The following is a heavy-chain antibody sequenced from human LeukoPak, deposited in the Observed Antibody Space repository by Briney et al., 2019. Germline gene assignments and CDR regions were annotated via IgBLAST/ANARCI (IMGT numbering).Heavy chain of an antibody. J-gene: IGHJ3*02. V-gene: IGHV3-23*01. CDR3: ARDRGYSDSSGYYSDAFDT. D-gene: IGHD3-22*01. CDR1: GFTFSTYT. Sequence: GGSLRLSCAASGFTFSTYTMSWVRQAPGKGLEWVSGIYGNGGRTFYADSVKGRFTISRDNSKNTVWLQMNSLRAEDTALYYCARDRGYSDSSGYYSDAFDTWGQGTMVTVSS. CDR2: IYGNGGRT.